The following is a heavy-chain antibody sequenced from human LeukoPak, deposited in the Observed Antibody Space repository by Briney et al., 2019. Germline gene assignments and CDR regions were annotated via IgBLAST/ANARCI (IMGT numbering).Heavy chain of an antibody. D-gene: IGHD2-8*01. J-gene: IGHJ4*02. CDR2: IYRDGST. Sequence: PGGSLRLSCAASGFTVSSNYMSWVRQAPGKGLEWVSVIYRDGSTYYAAPVKGRFTISRDNSKNTLYLQMNSLRAEDTAVYYCARSEIVPQPDYWGQGTLVTVSS. V-gene: IGHV3-53*01. CDR3: ARSEIVPQPDY. CDR1: GFTVSSNY.